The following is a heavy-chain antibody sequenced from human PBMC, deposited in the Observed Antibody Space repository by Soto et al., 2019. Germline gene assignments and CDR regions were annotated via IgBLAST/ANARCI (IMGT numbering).Heavy chain of an antibody. Sequence: SETLCVTCTFTVDSISIRSYYWGWIRQPPGKGLEWIGSIYYSGSTYNNPSLRSRVSMSIDTSKDQFSLKLKSVTAADTALYFCARQRTSVVTKAYFDVWGPGSLVTVSS. V-gene: IGHV4-39*01. D-gene: IGHD2-21*02. J-gene: IGHJ4*02. CDR2: IYYSGST. CDR3: ARQRTSVVTKAYFDV. CDR1: VDSISIRSYY.